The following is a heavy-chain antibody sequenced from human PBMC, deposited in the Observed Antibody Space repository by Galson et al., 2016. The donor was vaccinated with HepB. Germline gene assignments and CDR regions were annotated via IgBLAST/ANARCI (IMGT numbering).Heavy chain of an antibody. CDR1: GYTFITYY. CDR3: ARGIGPRLRYFDWLFQQFDY. CDR2: INPSGGST. V-gene: IGHV1-46*01. Sequence: SVKVSCKASGYTFITYYMHWVRQAPGQGLEWMGVINPSGGSTSYAQKFQGRVTMTRDTSTSTVYMELSSLRSEDAAVYYCARGIGPRLRYFDWLFQQFDYWGQGTLVTVSS. D-gene: IGHD3-9*01. J-gene: IGHJ4*02.